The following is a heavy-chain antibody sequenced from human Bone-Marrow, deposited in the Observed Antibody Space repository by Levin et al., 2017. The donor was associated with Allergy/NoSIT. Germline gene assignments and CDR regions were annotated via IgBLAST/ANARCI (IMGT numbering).Heavy chain of an antibody. CDR2: IKQDGSEK. V-gene: IGHV3-7*01. CDR1: GFTFRTYW. CDR3: ARDPDIGVAGVWYDGIDM. D-gene: IGHD6-19*01. J-gene: IGHJ3*02. Sequence: GGSLRLSCAGSGFTFRTYWMTWVRQAPGKGLEWVANIKQDGSEKNYVESVKGRFTISRDNAKNSVYLQMNSPRAEDTAVYYCARDPDIGVAGVWYDGIDMWGQGTMVTVSS.